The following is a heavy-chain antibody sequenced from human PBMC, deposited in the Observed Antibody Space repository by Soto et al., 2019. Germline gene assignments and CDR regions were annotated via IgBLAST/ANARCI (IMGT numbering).Heavy chain of an antibody. D-gene: IGHD6-13*01. CDR3: AKDQGSSWYEIDY. J-gene: IGHJ4*02. Sequence: PGGPLRLCCAASGFTFSHYAVTWVRQAPGKGPEWVSTISGSGGSTYYADSVKGRFTISRDNSKNTLYLQMNSLSAEDTAVYYCAKDQGSSWYEIDYWGQGTLVTVAS. CDR2: ISGSGGST. V-gene: IGHV3-23*01. CDR1: GFTFSHYA.